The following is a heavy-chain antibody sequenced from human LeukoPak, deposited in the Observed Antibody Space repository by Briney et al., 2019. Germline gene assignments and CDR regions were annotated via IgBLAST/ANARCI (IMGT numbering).Heavy chain of an antibody. D-gene: IGHD1-26*01. Sequence: PSETLSLTCAVSGYSISSGYYWGWIRQPPGKGLEWIGSFYHSGSTYYNPPLKSRVTISVDTSKNQFSLRLSSVTAADTAVYYCARHIPLRLIMVGATLGYFDFWGQGTLVTVSS. V-gene: IGHV4-38-2*01. CDR2: FYHSGST. CDR1: GYSISSGYY. J-gene: IGHJ4*02. CDR3: ARHIPLRLIMVGATLGYFDF.